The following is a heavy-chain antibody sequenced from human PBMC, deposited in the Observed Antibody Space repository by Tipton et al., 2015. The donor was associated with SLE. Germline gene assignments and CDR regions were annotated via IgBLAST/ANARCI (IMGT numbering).Heavy chain of an antibody. J-gene: IGHJ4*02. Sequence: LRLSCTFSCGSTSSYFWTGIRQTAGKGPEWIGHVSTTGSARYHPSPKSRITMSIDTSKTEFSLKLNSVTAADTAVYYCASGWLAVDYWGQGKLVTVSS. D-gene: IGHD6-19*01. V-gene: IGHV4-4*07. CDR1: CGSTSSYF. CDR2: VSTTGSA. CDR3: ASGWLAVDY.